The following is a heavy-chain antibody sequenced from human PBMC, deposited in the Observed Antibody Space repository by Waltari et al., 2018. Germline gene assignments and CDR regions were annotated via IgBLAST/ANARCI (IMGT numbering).Heavy chain of an antibody. CDR3: ASRSPPARYNAMDF. J-gene: IGHJ6*02. D-gene: IGHD2-2*01. V-gene: IGHV3-21*06. Sequence: EVQLVESGGGLVKPGGSLSLSCAASALTFSTYDMNWVRQAPGKGLEWASSISGSGSHIYYAASVRGRFTISRDNAQSSLYLQMDTLRAEDTAVYYCASRSPPARYNAMDFWGQGTTVTVSS. CDR1: ALTFSTYD. CDR2: ISGSGSHI.